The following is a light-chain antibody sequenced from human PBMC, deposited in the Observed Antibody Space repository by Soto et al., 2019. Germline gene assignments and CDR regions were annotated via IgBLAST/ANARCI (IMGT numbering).Light chain of an antibody. CDR1: QTIVTY. V-gene: IGKV1-39*01. CDR2: AAS. CDR3: QQSYTTPRIT. Sequence: DIQMTQSPSSLSASVGDRVTITCRASQTIVTYLNWYQQKPGNAPKLLIYAASNLQNGVPSRFTGSGSGTEFTLTIDSLQPEDFATYYCQQSYTTPRITFGQGTRLENK. J-gene: IGKJ5*01.